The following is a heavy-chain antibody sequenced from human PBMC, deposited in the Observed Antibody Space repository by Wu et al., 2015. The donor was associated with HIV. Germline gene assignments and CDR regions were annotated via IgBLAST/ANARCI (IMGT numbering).Heavy chain of an antibody. CDR3: ARQRAYTSGWYIYDY. Sequence: QVQLVQSGAEVKKPGASVKVSCKASGYTFSSYDINWVRQATGQGLEWMGWMNPNSGNTGYAQKFQGRVTMTRDTSISTAYMELSSLRSEDTAVYYCARQRAYTSGWYIYDYWAEGTLVTVSS. CDR1: GYTFSSYD. J-gene: IGHJ4*02. D-gene: IGHD6-19*01. CDR2: MNPNSGNT. V-gene: IGHV1-8*01.